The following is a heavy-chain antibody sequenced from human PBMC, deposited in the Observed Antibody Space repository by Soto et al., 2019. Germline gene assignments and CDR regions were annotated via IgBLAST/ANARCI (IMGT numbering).Heavy chain of an antibody. CDR1: GFTFSSYA. J-gene: IGHJ4*02. CDR2: IAYDGGNK. V-gene: IGHV3-30-3*01. CDR3: ARDSEYSSGLFGY. D-gene: IGHD6-19*01. Sequence: QVQLVESGGGVVQPGRSLRLSCAASGFTFSSYAMHWVRQAPGKGLEWVAVIAYDGGNKYYADSVKGRFTISRDTSKNTLFLQMHSLRAEDTAVYYCARDSEYSSGLFGYWRQGTLVTVSS.